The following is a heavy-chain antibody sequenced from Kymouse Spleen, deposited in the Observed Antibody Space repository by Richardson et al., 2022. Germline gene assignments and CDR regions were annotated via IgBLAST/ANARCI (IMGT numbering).Heavy chain of an antibody. D-gene: IGHD4-11,IGHD4-11*01. CDR2: IYYSGST. CDR1: GGSISSSSYY. V-gene: IGHV4-39*01. J-gene: IGHJ6*02. Sequence: QLQLQESGPGLVKPSETLSLTCTVSGGSISSSSYYWGWIRQPPGKGLEWIGSIYYSGSTYYNPSLKSRVTISVDTSKNQFSLKLSSVTAADTAVYYCARGTVTTGYGMDVWGQGTTVTVSS. CDR3: ARGTVTTGYGMDV.